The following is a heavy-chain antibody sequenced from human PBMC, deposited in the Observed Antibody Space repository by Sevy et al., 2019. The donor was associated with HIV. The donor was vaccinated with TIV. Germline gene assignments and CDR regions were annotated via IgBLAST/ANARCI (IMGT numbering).Heavy chain of an antibody. CDR1: GFTFSSYA. Sequence: GGSLRLSCEASGFTFSSYAMHWVRQAPGKGLEWVAVISYDGSNKYYADSVKGRFTISRDNSKNTLYLQMNSLRAEDTAVYYCARGSRREKPSYIVVVVAATEANYGMDVWGQGTTVTVSS. V-gene: IGHV3-30-3*01. CDR2: ISYDGSNK. D-gene: IGHD2-15*01. J-gene: IGHJ6*02. CDR3: ARGSRREKPSYIVVVVAATEANYGMDV.